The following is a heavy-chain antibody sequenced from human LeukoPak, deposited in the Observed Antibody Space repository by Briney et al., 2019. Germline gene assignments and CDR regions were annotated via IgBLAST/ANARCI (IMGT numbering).Heavy chain of an antibody. CDR3: ARLLAAAKTDYFDY. D-gene: IGHD6-13*01. Sequence: SETLSLTCTVSGGSISSSDYYWAWVRQPPGKGLEGIGSGYYSGSSYYNASLTSRVTISVDTSKNRFFLKVRSVTAADTAVYYCARLLAAAKTDYFDYWGQGTLVTVSS. V-gene: IGHV4-39*01. CDR1: GGSISSSDYY. J-gene: IGHJ4*02. CDR2: GYYSGSS.